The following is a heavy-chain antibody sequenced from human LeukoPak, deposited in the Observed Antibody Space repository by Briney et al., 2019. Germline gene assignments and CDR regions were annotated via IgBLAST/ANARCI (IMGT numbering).Heavy chain of an antibody. D-gene: IGHD2-8*02. Sequence: GGSLRLSCAASGFTVSLKYMIWVRQAPGKGLEWVSVIYGGGTTNYPNSVKGRFTISRDHSKNTLFLQMNSLRAEDTAVYYCAASVTSPGAFDYWGQGTLVSVSS. CDR1: GFTVSLKY. V-gene: IGHV3-53*01. CDR3: AASVTSPGAFDY. CDR2: IYGGGTT. J-gene: IGHJ4*02.